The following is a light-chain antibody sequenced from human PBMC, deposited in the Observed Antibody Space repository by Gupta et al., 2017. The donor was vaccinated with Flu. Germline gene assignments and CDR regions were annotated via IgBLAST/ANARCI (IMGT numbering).Light chain of an antibody. J-gene: IGLJ3*02. CDR1: SSNIGRDY. CDR3: VAWDDSLSGWL. Sequence: QSVLTHPPSVSGTPGQRVTISSYGSSSNIGRDYVYWYQQFPGTAPRLLMYRDNQRPSVVPDRFSGSKSGTSASLAISGLRSEDEGDYYCVAWDDSLSGWLFGVGTKLTVL. CDR2: RDN. V-gene: IGLV1-47*01.